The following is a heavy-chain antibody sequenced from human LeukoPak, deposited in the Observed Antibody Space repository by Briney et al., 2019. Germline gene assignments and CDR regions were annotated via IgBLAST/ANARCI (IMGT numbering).Heavy chain of an antibody. CDR3: ARDQRHLRWCFEL. CDR2: ISSSGSTI. CDR1: GFTFSYYY. J-gene: IGHJ2*01. D-gene: IGHD2-21*02. V-gene: IGHV3-11*01. Sequence: PGGSLRLSCAASGFTFSYYYMSWIRQAPGKRLEWVSYISSSGSTIYYADSVKGRFTISRDNAKNSLYLQMNSLRAEDTAVYYCARDQRHLRWCFELWGRGTLVTVSS.